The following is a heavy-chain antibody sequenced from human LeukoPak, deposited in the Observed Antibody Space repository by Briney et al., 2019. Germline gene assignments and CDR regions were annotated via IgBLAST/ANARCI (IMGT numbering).Heavy chain of an antibody. Sequence: GGSLRLSCAASGLGFSDYWMHWVRQAPGKGLVWVSRINNAGSSTSYADSVKGRFTISRDNAKNTLYLQMSSLRAEDTAVYYCARGPAANSGSQYVGYNWGQGSLVIVSS. V-gene: IGHV3-74*01. D-gene: IGHD6-13*01. CDR2: INNAGSST. CDR3: ARGPAANSGSQYVGYN. CDR1: GLGFSDYW. J-gene: IGHJ4*02.